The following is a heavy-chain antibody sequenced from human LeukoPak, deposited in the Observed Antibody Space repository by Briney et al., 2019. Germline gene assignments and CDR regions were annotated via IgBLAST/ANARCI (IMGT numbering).Heavy chain of an antibody. CDR3: AKDIGGYSGYNV. CDR2: ISWNSGSI. V-gene: IGHV3-9*01. CDR1: GFTFDDYA. D-gene: IGHD5-12*01. J-gene: IGHJ6*04. Sequence: PGGSLRLSCAASGFTFDDYAMHWVRQAPGKGLEWVSGISWNSGSIGYADSVKGRFTISRDNAKNSLYLQMNSLRAEDTALYYCAKDIGGYSGYNVWGKGTTVTVSS.